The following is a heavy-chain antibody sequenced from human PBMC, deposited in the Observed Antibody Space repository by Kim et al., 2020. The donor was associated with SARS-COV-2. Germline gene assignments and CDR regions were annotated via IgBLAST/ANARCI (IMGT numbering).Heavy chain of an antibody. J-gene: IGHJ6*02. Sequence: GESLKISCKGSGYSFTSYWIGWVRQMPGKGLEWMGIIYPGDSDTRYSPSFQGQVTISADKSISTAYLQWSSLKASDTAMYHCARASLNWNYNYYYGMDVWGQGTTVTVSS. CDR1: GYSFTSYW. CDR2: IYPGDSDT. V-gene: IGHV5-51*01. CDR3: ARASLNWNYNYYYGMDV. D-gene: IGHD1-1*01.